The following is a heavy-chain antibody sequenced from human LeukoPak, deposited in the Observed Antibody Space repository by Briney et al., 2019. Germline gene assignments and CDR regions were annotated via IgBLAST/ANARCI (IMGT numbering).Heavy chain of an antibody. D-gene: IGHD3-3*01. CDR1: GGSISSYY. J-gene: IGHJ4*02. Sequence: SETLSLTCTVSGGSISSYYWSWIRQPPGKGLEWIGYIYYSGSTNYNPSLKSRVTISVDTSKNQFSLKLSSVTAADTAVYYCARGYHDFWSEYYFDYWGQGTLVTVSS. V-gene: IGHV4-59*01. CDR2: IYYSGST. CDR3: ARGYHDFWSEYYFDY.